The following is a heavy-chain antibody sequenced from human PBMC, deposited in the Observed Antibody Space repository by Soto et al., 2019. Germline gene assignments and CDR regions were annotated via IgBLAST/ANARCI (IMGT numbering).Heavy chain of an antibody. Sequence: SSETLSLTXTVSGASISNYYWSWIRQPAGKGLECLGRIYASGTTTYNPSLRSRVTMSVDTSKNQFSLNLNSVTAADTAVYYCARESRSELGTVEYWGQGTLVTVSS. D-gene: IGHD1-1*01. J-gene: IGHJ4*02. CDR1: GASISNYY. CDR2: IYASGTT. V-gene: IGHV4-4*07. CDR3: ARESRSELGTVEY.